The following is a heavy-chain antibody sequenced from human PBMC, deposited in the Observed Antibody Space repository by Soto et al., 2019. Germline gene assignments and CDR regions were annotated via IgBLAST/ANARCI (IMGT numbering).Heavy chain of an antibody. CDR1: GYTFSSYV. Sequence: QFQLVQSGAEVKKPGVSVKVSCKASGYTFSSYVMHGVRQAPGQRLEWMGWINAGNGNTKYSQTFQGRVTITSDTSASTAYMELSSARSEDTSVYYCASSNALYYDDGMDVGGHGTTVTVSS. D-gene: IGHD4-4*01. J-gene: IGHJ6*02. CDR3: ASSNALYYDDGMDV. CDR2: INAGNGNT. V-gene: IGHV1-3*01.